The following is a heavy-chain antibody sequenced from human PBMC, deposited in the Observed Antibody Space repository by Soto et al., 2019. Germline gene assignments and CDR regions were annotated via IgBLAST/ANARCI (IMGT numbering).Heavy chain of an antibody. Sequence: VASVKVSCKASGYTFTSYGISWVRQAPGQGLEWMGWISAYNGNTNYAQKLQGRVTMTTDTSTSTAYMELRSLRSDDTAVYYCARETFRYDSSGYYPIDYWGQGTLVTVPS. CDR2: ISAYNGNT. V-gene: IGHV1-18*04. D-gene: IGHD3-22*01. CDR1: GYTFTSYG. J-gene: IGHJ4*02. CDR3: ARETFRYDSSGYYPIDY.